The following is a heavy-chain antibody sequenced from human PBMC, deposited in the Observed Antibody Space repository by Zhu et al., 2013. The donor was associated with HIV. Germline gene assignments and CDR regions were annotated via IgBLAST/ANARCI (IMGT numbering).Heavy chain of an antibody. Sequence: QVQLVQSGAEVKKPGASVKVSCKVSGYTLTELSMHWVRQAPGKGLEWMGGFDPEGGETIYAQKFQGRVTVTEDTSTDTAYMELSSLRSEDTAVYYCATPRRMYSSSWYDYYYYYGMDVWGQGTTVTVSS. CDR3: ATPRRMYSSSWYDYYYYYGMDV. D-gene: IGHD6-13*01. V-gene: IGHV1-24*01. CDR1: GYTLTELS. J-gene: IGHJ6*02. CDR2: FDPEGGET.